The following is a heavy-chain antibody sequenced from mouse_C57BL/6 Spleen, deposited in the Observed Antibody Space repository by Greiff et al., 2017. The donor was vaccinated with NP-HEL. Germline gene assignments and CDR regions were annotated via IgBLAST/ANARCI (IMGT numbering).Heavy chain of an antibody. J-gene: IGHJ4*01. CDR1: GFTFSNYW. CDR3: TRTDWYYAMDY. D-gene: IGHD2-13*01. CDR2: IRLKSDNYAT. Sequence: EVKLVESGGGLVQPGGSMKLSCVASGFTFSNYWMNWVRQSPEKGLEWVAQIRLKSDNYATHYAESVKGRFTISRDDSKSSVYLQMNNLRAEDTGIYYCTRTDWYYAMDYWGQGTSVTVSS. V-gene: IGHV6-3*01.